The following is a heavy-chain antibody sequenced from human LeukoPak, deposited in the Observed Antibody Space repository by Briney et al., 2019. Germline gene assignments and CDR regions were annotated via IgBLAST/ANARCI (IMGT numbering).Heavy chain of an antibody. Sequence: SETLSLTCAVSGASISSYDWSWIRQPPGKGLEWIGGIYYSGSTYYNPSLKSRVTISVDTSKNHFSLKLSSVTAADTAVYYCARAEAVALYYFDYWGQGTLVTVSS. CDR1: GASISSYD. CDR3: ARAEAVALYYFDY. CDR2: IYYSGST. J-gene: IGHJ4*02. D-gene: IGHD6-19*01. V-gene: IGHV4-59*05.